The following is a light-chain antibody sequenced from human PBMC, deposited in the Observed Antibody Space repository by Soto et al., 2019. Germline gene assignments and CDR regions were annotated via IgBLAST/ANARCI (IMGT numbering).Light chain of an antibody. V-gene: IGKV1-16*02. CDR3: QQYSGYPST. Sequence: DIQTTQSPSSLSASVGDRVTITCRASQDILNYVAWFQQKPGKAPKSLIYGASNMHGGVPSNFSGSVFGTDFTLTISNLQPEDFATYHCQQYSGYPSTFGQGTKLEIK. CDR2: GAS. J-gene: IGKJ2*01. CDR1: QDILNY.